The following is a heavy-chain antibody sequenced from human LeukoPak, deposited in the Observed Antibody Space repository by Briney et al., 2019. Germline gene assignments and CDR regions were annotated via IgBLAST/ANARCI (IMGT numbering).Heavy chain of an antibody. D-gene: IGHD2-21*02. J-gene: IGHJ5*02. CDR2: TNHSGST. Sequence: SETLSLTCAVYGGSFSGYYWSWIRQPPGKGLEWIGETNHSGSTNYNPSLKSRVTISVDTSKNQFSLKLSSVTAADTAVYYCARRLLSPSDWFDPWGQGTLVTVSS. CDR3: ARRLLSPSDWFDP. CDR1: GGSFSGYY. V-gene: IGHV4-34*01.